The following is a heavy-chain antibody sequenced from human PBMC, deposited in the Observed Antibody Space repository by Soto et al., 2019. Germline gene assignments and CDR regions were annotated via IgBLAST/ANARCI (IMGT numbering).Heavy chain of an antibody. CDR1: GFIFTDYS. J-gene: IGHJ4*02. Sequence: GGSLRLSCAASGFIFTDYSMTWIRQAPGKGLEWVSAISGSGGSTYYADSVKGRFTISRDNSKNTLYLQMNSLRAEDTAVYYCAKEGGIAARTLDYWGQGTLVTVSS. CDR3: AKEGGIAARTLDY. D-gene: IGHD6-6*01. CDR2: ISGSGGST. V-gene: IGHV3-23*01.